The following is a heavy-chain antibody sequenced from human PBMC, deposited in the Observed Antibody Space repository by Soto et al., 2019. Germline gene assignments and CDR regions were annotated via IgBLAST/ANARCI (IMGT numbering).Heavy chain of an antibody. CDR3: ARDGGFYYGIDV. J-gene: IGHJ6*02. CDR1: GGSIGSYY. D-gene: IGHD3-3*01. V-gene: IGHV4-59*01. Sequence: SETLSLTCTVSGGSIGSYYWNWIRQPPGKGLEWIGYIYYSGSTNYNPSLKSRVTISVDASKNQFSLKLSSVTAADTAVYYCARDGGFYYGIDVWGQGTTVT. CDR2: IYYSGST.